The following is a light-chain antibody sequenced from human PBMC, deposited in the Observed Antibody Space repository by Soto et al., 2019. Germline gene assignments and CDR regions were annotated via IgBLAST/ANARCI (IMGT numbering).Light chain of an antibody. Sequence: DIVMTQSPESLAVSLGERATINCKSNQSVLYNSNNKDYLAWYQQKPGQPPKLLIYWASTRESGVPARFSGSGSGTDFTLTISSLQAEDMAVYYCQQYYTTLWTFGQGTKVEIK. CDR1: QSVLYNSNNKDY. V-gene: IGKV4-1*01. CDR3: QQYYTTLWT. J-gene: IGKJ1*01. CDR2: WAS.